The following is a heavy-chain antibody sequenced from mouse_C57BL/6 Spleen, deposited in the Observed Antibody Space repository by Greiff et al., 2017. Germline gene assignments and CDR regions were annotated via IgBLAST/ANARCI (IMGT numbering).Heavy chain of an antibody. CDR3: TEHQYYYGSSHYAMDY. D-gene: IGHD1-1*01. CDR1: GFTFSNYW. CDR2: IRLKSDNYAT. V-gene: IGHV6-3*01. Sequence: EVHLVESGGGLVQPGGSMKLSCVASGFTFSNYWMNWVRQSPEKGLEWVAQIRLKSDNYATHYAESVKGRFTISRDDSKSSVYLQMNNLRAEDTGIYYCTEHQYYYGSSHYAMDYWGQGTSVTVSS. J-gene: IGHJ4*01.